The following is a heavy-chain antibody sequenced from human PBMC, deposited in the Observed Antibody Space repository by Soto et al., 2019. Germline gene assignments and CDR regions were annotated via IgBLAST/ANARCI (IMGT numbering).Heavy chain of an antibody. CDR2: INHSGST. Sequence: PSETLSLTCAVYGGSFSCSYWSWIRQPPGKGMEWIGEINHSGSTNYNPSLKSRATISVDTSKNQFSLKLSSVTAADTAVYYCEIQWLGTDYWGQGTLVT. V-gene: IGHV4-34*01. CDR3: EIQWLGTDY. J-gene: IGHJ4*02. D-gene: IGHD6-19*01. CDR1: GGSFSCSY.